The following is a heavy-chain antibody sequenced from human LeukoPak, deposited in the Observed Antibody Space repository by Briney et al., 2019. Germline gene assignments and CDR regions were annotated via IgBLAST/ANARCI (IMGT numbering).Heavy chain of an antibody. D-gene: IGHD2-2*01. CDR2: ISGSGGST. J-gene: IGHJ6*02. Sequence: GGSLRLSCAASGFTFSSYAMSWVRQAPGKGLEWVSAISGSGGSTYYADSVKGRFTISRDNSKNTLYLQMNSLRAEDTAVYYCAKSRSRYCSSSYYYYGMDVWGQGTTVTASS. CDR1: GFTFSSYA. V-gene: IGHV3-23*01. CDR3: AKSRSRYCSSSYYYYGMDV.